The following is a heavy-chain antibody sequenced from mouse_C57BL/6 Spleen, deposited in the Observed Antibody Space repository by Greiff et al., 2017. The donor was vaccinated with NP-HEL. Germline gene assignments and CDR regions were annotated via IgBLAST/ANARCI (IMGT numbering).Heavy chain of an antibody. CDR2: INPYNGGT. CDR1: GYTFTDYY. CDR3: ARGDYVSYYFDY. D-gene: IGHD2-4*01. Sequence: VQLQQSGPVLVKPGASVKMSCKASGYTFTDYYMNWVKQSHGKSLEWIGVINPYNGGTSYNQKFKGKATLTVDKSSSTAYMELNSLTSEDSAVYYCARGDYVSYYFDYWGQGTTLTVSS. J-gene: IGHJ2*01. V-gene: IGHV1-19*01.